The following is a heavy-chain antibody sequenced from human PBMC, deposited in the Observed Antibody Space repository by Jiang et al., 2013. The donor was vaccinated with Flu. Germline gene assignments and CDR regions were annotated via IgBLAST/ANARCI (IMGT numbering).Heavy chain of an antibody. V-gene: IGHV4-61*08. D-gene: IGHD3-10*01. Sequence: LVKPSETLSLTCTVSGDSVSSDAVHWSWIRQPPGKGLEWVGQIYNSGNTNYNPSLKNRVTISVDTSNNQFSLKLTSVTAADTAVYYCANYLVGGSGRGYWGQGTLVTVSS. J-gene: IGHJ1*01. CDR1: GDSVSSDAVH. CDR3: ANYLVGGSGRGY. CDR2: IYNSGNT.